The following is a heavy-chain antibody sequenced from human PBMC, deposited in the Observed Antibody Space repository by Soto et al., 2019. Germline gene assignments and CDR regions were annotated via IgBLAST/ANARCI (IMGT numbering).Heavy chain of an antibody. J-gene: IGHJ4*02. CDR2: ISTGSTYI. V-gene: IGHV3-21*02. D-gene: IGHD5-12*01. CDR3: ARDLSRGYNDY. CDR1: GFTFSSYT. Sequence: EVQLVESGGGLVKPGGSLRLSCAASGFTFSSYTMSWVRQAPGKGLEWVSSISTGSTYIYYTDSLKGRFTISRDGAKNSLYPQMSSLKAEDPAVYYCARDLSRGYNDYWGQGTLVTVSS.